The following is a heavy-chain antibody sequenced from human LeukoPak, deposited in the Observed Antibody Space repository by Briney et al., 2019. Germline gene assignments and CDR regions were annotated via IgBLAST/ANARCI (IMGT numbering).Heavy chain of an antibody. CDR3: ARVKVRYYGMDV. V-gene: IGHV3-53*04. J-gene: IGHJ6*02. CDR1: GFTFSSYS. Sequence: GGSLRLSCTVSGFTFSSYSINWVRQAPGKGLEWVSVIYSGGSTYYADSVKGRFTISRHNSKNTLYLQMNSLRAEDTAVYYCARVKVRYYGMDVWGQGTTVTVSS. CDR2: IYSGGST.